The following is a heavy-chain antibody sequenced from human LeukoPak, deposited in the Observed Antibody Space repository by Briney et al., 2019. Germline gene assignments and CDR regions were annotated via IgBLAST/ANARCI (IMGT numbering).Heavy chain of an antibody. Sequence: GGSLRLSCAASGFTFSSYAMNWVRQAPGKGLEWVSAISGSGGSTYYADSVKGRFTISRDNSKNTLYLQMDSLRAEDTAVYYCAKDDSYGSGSYSGMDVWGQGTTVTVSS. V-gene: IGHV3-23*01. D-gene: IGHD3-10*01. CDR3: AKDDSYGSGSYSGMDV. CDR2: ISGSGGST. CDR1: GFTFSSYA. J-gene: IGHJ6*02.